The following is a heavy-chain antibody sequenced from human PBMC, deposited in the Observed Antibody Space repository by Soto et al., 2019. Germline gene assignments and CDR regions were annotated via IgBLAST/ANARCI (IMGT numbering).Heavy chain of an antibody. CDR1: GGSIRHYY. CDR2: IYYSGTT. CDR3: ARSNPRVVRDAFDI. J-gene: IGHJ3*02. V-gene: IGHV4-59*01. D-gene: IGHD3-22*01. Sequence: QVQLQESGPGLVKPSETLSLTCTVSGGSIRHYYWSWIRPPPGKGLEWIGYIYYSGTTYYNPSLKSRDTISVYTSKHHVSLKLSSVTAADTAVYYCARSNPRVVRDAFDIWGQGTMVTVSS.